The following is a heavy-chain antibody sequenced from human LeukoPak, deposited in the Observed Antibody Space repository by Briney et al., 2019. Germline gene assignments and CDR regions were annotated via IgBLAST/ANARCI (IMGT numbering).Heavy chain of an antibody. CDR2: SSSSSST. CDR1: GFTFSDYY. Sequence: PGGSLRLSCTASGFTFSDYYMSWIRQAPGKGLEWVSYSSSSSSTNYADSVKGRFTISRDNAKNSLYLQMNSLRAEDTAVCYCARDKGYFDLWGRGTLVTVSS. J-gene: IGHJ2*01. CDR3: ARDKGYFDL. V-gene: IGHV3-11*06.